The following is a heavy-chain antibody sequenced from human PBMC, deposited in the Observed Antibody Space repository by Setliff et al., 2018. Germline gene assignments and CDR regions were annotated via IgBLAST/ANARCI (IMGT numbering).Heavy chain of an antibody. CDR2: ITGSGTYS. CDR1: GFTFSKYA. V-gene: IGHV3-23*01. CDR3: AKEKYSSTWYERKPFDC. Sequence: GGSLRLSCVASGFTFSKYAVTWVRQAPGKGPEWVAAITGSGTYSYYADSVKGRFTISRDDSKNTLYLQMNSLRAEDTAVYYCAKEKYSSTWYERKPFDCWGQGTLVTVSS. D-gene: IGHD6-13*01. J-gene: IGHJ4*02.